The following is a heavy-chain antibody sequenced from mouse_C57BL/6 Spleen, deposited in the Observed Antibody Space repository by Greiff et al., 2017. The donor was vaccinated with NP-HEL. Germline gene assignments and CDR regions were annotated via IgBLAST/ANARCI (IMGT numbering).Heavy chain of an antibody. D-gene: IGHD1-1*01. J-gene: IGHJ3*01. CDR3: ARSGGSSYPAWFAY. Sequence: QVQLQQPGAELVKPGASVKMSCKASGYTFTSYWITWVKQRPGQGLEWIGDIYPGSGSTNYNEKFKSKATLTVDTSSSTAYMQLSSRTSEDSAVYYCARSGGSSYPAWFAYWGQGTLVTVSA. CDR1: GYTFTSYW. CDR2: IYPGSGST. V-gene: IGHV1-55*01.